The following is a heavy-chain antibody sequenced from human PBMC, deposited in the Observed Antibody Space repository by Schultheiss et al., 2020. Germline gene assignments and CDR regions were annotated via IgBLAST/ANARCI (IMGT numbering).Heavy chain of an antibody. Sequence: GGSLRLSCAASGFTFSSYAMSWVRQAPGKGLEWVSAISGSGASTYYADSVKGRFTISRDNSKNTLYLQMSSLRAEDTAVYYCAKQQDGSGSCSSSVDYWGQGTLVNVSS. V-gene: IGHV3-23*01. J-gene: IGHJ4*02. CDR3: AKQQDGSGSCSSSVDY. CDR2: ISGSGAST. CDR1: GFTFSSYA. D-gene: IGHD3-10*01.